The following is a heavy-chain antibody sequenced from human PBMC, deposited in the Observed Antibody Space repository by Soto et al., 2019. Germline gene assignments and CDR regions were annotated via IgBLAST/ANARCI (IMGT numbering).Heavy chain of an antibody. CDR2: IYYSGST. CDR3: ARCYYGRYYYYYYMDV. V-gene: IGHV4-59*08. J-gene: IGHJ6*03. Sequence: SETLSLTCTVSGGSISSYYWSWIRQPPGKGLEWIGYIYYSGSTNYNPSLKSRVTISVDTSKNQFSLKLSSVTAADTALYYCARCYYGRYYYYYYMDVWGKGTKVTVSS. CDR1: GGSISSYY. D-gene: IGHD1-26*01.